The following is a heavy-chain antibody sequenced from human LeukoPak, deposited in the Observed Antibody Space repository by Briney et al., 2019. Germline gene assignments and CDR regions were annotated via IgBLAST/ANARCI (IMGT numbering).Heavy chain of an antibody. CDR1: GFTFNSYT. V-gene: IGHV3-21*01. J-gene: IGHJ4*02. Sequence: GGSLRLXCAASGFTFNSYTMNWVCQAPGKVLEWVSSISSSSNYIYYADSVKGRLTISRDDAKNSLYLQMNSLRAEDTAVYYCAKCLYSGYDWEYFDYWGQGTLVTVSS. D-gene: IGHD5-12*01. CDR3: AKCLYSGYDWEYFDY. CDR2: ISSSSNYI.